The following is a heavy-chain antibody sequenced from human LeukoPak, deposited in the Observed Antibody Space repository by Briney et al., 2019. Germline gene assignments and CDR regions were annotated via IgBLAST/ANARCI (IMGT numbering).Heavy chain of an antibody. CDR2: INHSGST. D-gene: IGHD1-14*01. Sequence: SETLSLTCAVYGGSFSGYYWSWIRQPPGKGLEWIGEINHSGSTNYNPSLKSRVTISVDTSKNQFSLKLSSVTAADTAVYYCARLGPLYYFDYWGQGTLVTVSS. CDR1: GGSFSGYY. J-gene: IGHJ4*02. CDR3: ARLGPLYYFDY. V-gene: IGHV4-34*01.